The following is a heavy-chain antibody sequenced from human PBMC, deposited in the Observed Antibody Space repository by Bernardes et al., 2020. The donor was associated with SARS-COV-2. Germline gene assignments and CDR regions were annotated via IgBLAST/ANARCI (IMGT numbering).Heavy chain of an antibody. Sequence: SETLSLTCTVSGASISSYYWSWIRQPAGKGLEWIGRIYVGATTNSSPSLKTRVTMSIDTSKNQLSLKLTCVTAADTAVYYCARDTWGLEGGMGHDYWGQGILVTVSS. D-gene: IGHD3-16*01. J-gene: IGHJ4*02. CDR2: IYVGATT. CDR1: GASISSYY. CDR3: ARDTWGLEGGMGHDY. V-gene: IGHV4-4*07.